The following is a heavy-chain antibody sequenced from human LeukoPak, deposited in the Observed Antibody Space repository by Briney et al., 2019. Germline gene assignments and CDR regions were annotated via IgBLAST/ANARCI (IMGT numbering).Heavy chain of an antibody. Sequence: GGSLRLSCAASGFAFSSYNMKWVRQAPVKGLEWVSFIDTSSSYIYYTGSVKGRFTVSRDNSKNSLYLQMDSLRVEDTAVYYCARAGYCSSTSCDGGIDYWGQGTLVTVSS. D-gene: IGHD2-2*01. CDR3: ARAGYCSSTSCDGGIDY. CDR2: IDTSSSYI. CDR1: GFAFSSYN. J-gene: IGHJ4*02. V-gene: IGHV3-21*06.